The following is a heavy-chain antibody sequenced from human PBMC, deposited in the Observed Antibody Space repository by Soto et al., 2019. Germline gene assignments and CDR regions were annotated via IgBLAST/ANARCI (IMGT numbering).Heavy chain of an antibody. CDR2: ISGSGGNT. J-gene: IGHJ6*02. V-gene: IGHV3-23*01. CDR1: GFAFSSYA. D-gene: IGHD3-3*01. CDR3: ARFDRYYFYAMDV. Sequence: HPGGSLRLSCAASGFAFSSYAINWVRQAPGTGLELVSTISGSGGNTYYADSVKGRFTISRDNSKNTLYLQMNSLRAEDTAVYYCARFDRYYFYAMDVWGQGTTVTVSS.